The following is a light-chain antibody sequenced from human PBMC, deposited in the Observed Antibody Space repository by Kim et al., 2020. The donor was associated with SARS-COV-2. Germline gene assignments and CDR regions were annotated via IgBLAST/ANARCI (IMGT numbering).Light chain of an antibody. Sequence: SASVGDRVAITCRASRSLRNRLAWYQVKPGKAPKRLIYDASTLDTGVPSRFSVGVSGTDFTLNISSLQPDDFATYYCQQYNSHSTFGQGTKVDIK. CDR1: RSLRNR. V-gene: IGKV1-5*01. J-gene: IGKJ1*01. CDR2: DAS. CDR3: QQYNSHST.